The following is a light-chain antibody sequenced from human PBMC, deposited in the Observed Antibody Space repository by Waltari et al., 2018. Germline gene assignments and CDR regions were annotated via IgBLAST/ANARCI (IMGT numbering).Light chain of an antibody. CDR2: DVT. CDR3: NSYRNINTYV. V-gene: IGLV2-14*01. CDR1: NSAVGGYNY. J-gene: IGLJ1*01. Sequence: QSALTQPAFVSGSPGQSITLFCIGTNSAVGGYNYVSWYQQHPGKAPKLMIYDVTKRPSGVSNRFSGSKSGNTASLTISGLQAEDEADYYCNSYRNINTYVFGTGTKVTVL.